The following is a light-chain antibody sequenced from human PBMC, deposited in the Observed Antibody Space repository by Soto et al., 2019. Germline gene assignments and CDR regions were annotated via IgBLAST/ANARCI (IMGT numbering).Light chain of an antibody. Sequence: EIVMTQSPATLSVSPGERATLSCRASQGVSSNLAWYQQKPGQAPSLLIYGASTRATGIPARFSGSGSGTEFTLTISSLQSEDFAVYYCQQYNNWLALTFGGGTKVEIK. CDR3: QQYNNWLALT. CDR1: QGVSSN. J-gene: IGKJ4*01. CDR2: GAS. V-gene: IGKV3-15*01.